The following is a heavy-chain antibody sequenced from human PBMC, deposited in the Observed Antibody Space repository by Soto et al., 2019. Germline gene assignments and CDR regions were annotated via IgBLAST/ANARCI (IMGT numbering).Heavy chain of an antibody. V-gene: IGHV3-7*01. J-gene: IGHJ4*02. CDR3: AKERGKASDCWECVDY. D-gene: IGHD2-21*01. CDR2: IKEDGSEK. Sequence: PGGSLRLSCAASGFTFSRYWLNWVRQAPGKGLEWVANIKEDGSEKHYVDSVKGRFTISRDNAKNSLYLQMNSLRAEDTAVYYCAKERGKASDCWECVDYWGRGTLVTVSS. CDR1: GFTFSRYW.